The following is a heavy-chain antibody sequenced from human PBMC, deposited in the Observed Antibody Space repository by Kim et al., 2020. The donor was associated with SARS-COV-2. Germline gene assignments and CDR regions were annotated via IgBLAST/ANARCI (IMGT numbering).Heavy chain of an antibody. Sequence: VKDRFTISRENAKNTLYLNMNRLRPEDTAMYYCARAGDCARSGYYGFFDHWGQGALVTVSS. J-gene: IGHJ5*02. D-gene: IGHD3-22*01. CDR3: ARAGDCARSGYYGFFDH. V-gene: IGHV3-74*01.